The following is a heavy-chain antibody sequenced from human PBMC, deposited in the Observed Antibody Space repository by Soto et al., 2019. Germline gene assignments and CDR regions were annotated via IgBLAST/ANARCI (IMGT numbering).Heavy chain of an antibody. V-gene: IGHV3-23*01. CDR1: GFTFSSYA. D-gene: IGHD2-2*01. CDR3: ASDRWDPLLFLLLFDP. J-gene: IGHJ5*02. CDR2: ISGSGGST. Sequence: GGSLRLSCAASGFTFSSYAMSWVRQAPGKGLEWVSAISGSGGSTYYADSVKGRFTISRDNSKNTLYLQMNSLRAEDTAVYYCASDRWDPLLFLLLFDPWRQRPLATVSS.